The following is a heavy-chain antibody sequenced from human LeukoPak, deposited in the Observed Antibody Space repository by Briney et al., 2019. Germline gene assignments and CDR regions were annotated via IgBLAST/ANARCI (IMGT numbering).Heavy chain of an antibody. Sequence: GGSLRLSCAASGFTFSSYAMSWVRQAPGKGLEWVSAISGSGGSTYYADSVKGRFTISRDNSKNTLYLQMNSLRVEDTAVYYCARLQASTGYYSLDYWGQGTLVTVSS. J-gene: IGHJ4*02. CDR3: ARLQASTGYYSLDY. CDR2: ISGSGGST. CDR1: GFTFSSYA. V-gene: IGHV3-23*01. D-gene: IGHD3-22*01.